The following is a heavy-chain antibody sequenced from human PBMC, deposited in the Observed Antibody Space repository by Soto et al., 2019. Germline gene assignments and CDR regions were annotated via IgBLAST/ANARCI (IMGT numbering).Heavy chain of an antibody. CDR3: ARAGEYSSPVNWFDP. CDR1: GFTFSSYA. D-gene: IGHD6-6*01. CDR2: ISYDGSNK. J-gene: IGHJ5*02. V-gene: IGHV3-30-3*01. Sequence: QVQLVESGGGVVQPGRSLRLSCAASGFTFSSYAMHWVRQAPGKGLEWVAVISYDGSNKYYADSVKGRFTISRDNSKNPLYLQMNSLRAEDTAVYYCARAGEYSSPVNWFDPWGQGTLVTVSS.